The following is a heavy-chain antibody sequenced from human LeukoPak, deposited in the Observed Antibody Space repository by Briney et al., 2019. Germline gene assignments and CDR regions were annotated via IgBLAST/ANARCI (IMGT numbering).Heavy chain of an antibody. Sequence: SETLSLTCTVSGGSISSYYWSWIRQPPGKGLEWIGYIYYSGSTNYNPSLKSRVTISVDTSKNQFSLKLSSVTAADTAVYCCARVKRVYCGGDCYHNAFDIWGQGTMVTVSS. CDR2: IYYSGST. CDR1: GGSISSYY. V-gene: IGHV4-59*01. J-gene: IGHJ3*02. CDR3: ARVKRVYCGGDCYHNAFDI. D-gene: IGHD2-21*01.